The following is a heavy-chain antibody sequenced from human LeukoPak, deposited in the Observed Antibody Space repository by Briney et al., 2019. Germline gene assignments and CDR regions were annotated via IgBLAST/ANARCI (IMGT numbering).Heavy chain of an antibody. CDR1: GFTFSSYW. D-gene: IGHD1-20*01. CDR2: ITDDGSNT. Sequence: PGGSLRLSCVASGFTFSSYWMHWVRQAPGQGLVWVSRITDDGSNTGYADSVKGRFTISRDNAGNTLYLQMTNLRGEDTAVYYCTRNNWCIDYWGQGALVSVSS. J-gene: IGHJ4*02. CDR3: TRNNWCIDY. V-gene: IGHV3-74*01.